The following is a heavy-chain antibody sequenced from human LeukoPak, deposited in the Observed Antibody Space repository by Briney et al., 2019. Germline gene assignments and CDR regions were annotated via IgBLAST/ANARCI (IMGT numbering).Heavy chain of an antibody. J-gene: IGHJ6*02. CDR3: ADEGAYYYYYGMDV. CDR1: GFTFSSYG. V-gene: IGHV3-30*18. Sequence: GGSLRLSCAASGFTFSSYGMHWVRQAPGKGLEWVAVISYDGSNKYYADSVKGRFTISRDNSKNTLYLQMNSLRAEDTAVYYCADEGAYYYYYGMDVWGQGTTVTVSS. CDR2: ISYDGSNK.